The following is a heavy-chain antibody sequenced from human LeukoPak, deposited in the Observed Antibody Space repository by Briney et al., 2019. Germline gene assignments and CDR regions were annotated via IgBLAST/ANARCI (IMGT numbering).Heavy chain of an antibody. D-gene: IGHD3-10*01. CDR3: ARVLGLLWFGDNNWFDP. CDR1: GYTFTSYG. J-gene: IGHJ5*02. Sequence: GASVKVSCKASGYTFTSYGFSWVRQAPGQGLEWMGWISAYNGNTIYAQKFQGRVTMTTDTSTTTAYMELSSLRSEDTAVYYCARVLGLLWFGDNNWFDPWGQGTLVTVSS. CDR2: ISAYNGNT. V-gene: IGHV1-18*01.